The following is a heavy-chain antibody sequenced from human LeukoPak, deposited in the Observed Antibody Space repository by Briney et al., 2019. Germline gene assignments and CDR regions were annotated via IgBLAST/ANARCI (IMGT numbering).Heavy chain of an antibody. J-gene: IGHJ4*02. D-gene: IGHD2-2*01. CDR3: AKRKLIVVVPAAMPAGFDY. Sequence: SETLSLTCTVSGGSISSGGYYWSWIRQHPGKGLEWIGYIYYSGSTYYNPSLKSRVTISVDTSKNQFSLKLSSVTAADTAVYYCAKRKLIVVVPAAMPAGFDYWGQGTLVTVSS. CDR2: IYYSGST. V-gene: IGHV4-31*03. CDR1: GGSISSGGYY.